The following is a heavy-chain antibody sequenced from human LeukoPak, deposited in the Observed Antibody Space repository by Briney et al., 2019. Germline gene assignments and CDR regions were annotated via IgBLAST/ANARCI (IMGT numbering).Heavy chain of an antibody. CDR1: GGSFSGYY. J-gene: IGHJ6*04. D-gene: IGHD2-2*01. CDR2: INHSGST. Sequence: SETLSLTCAVYGGSFSGYYWSWIRQPPGKGLEWIGEINHSGSTNYNPSLKSRVTISVDTSKNQFSLKLSSVTAADTAVYYCARELRVVVPAANAPSYYYGMDVWGKGTTVTVSS. V-gene: IGHV4-34*01. CDR3: ARELRVVVPAANAPSYYYGMDV.